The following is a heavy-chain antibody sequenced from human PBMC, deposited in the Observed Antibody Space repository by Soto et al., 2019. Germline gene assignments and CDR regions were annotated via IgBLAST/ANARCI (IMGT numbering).Heavy chain of an antibody. CDR1: GFTFSNAW. D-gene: IGHD2-21*02. V-gene: IGHV3-15*01. CDR2: IKSKTDGGTT. J-gene: IGHJ4*02. CDR3: TTDRGPMGDPFDY. Sequence: GGSLRLSCAASGFTFSNAWMSWVRQAPGKGLEWVGRIKSKTDGGTTDYAAPVKGRFTISRDDLKNTLYLQMNSLKTEDTAVYYCTTDRGPMGDPFDYWGQGTLVTVSS.